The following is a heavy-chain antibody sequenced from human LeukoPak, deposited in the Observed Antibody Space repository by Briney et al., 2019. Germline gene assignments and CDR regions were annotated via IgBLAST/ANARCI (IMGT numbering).Heavy chain of an antibody. CDR1: GSTFSNYY. D-gene: IGHD3-3*01. CDR2: ITIGSDV. V-gene: IGHV3-11*01. Sequence: PGGSLRLSCTASGSTFSNYYMSWIRQAPGKGLEWVSYITIGSDVYYADSVKGRFTISRDNAKNSLYLQMNSLRAEDTAVYYCAAAHYDFWSGYYFDYWGQGTLVTVSS. J-gene: IGHJ4*02. CDR3: AAAHYDFWSGYYFDY.